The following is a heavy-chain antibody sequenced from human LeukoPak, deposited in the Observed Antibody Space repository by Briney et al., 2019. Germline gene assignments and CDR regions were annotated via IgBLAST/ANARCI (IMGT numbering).Heavy chain of an antibody. Sequence: SETLSLTCTVSGGSISSYGYYWGWIRQPPGKGLEWIGSFYYTGSTFYNPSLKSRVTISVDTSKNQFSLKLSSVTAADTAVYYCARHRTTLTGYSHDYYYYGMDVWGQGTTVTVSS. V-gene: IGHV4-39*01. J-gene: IGHJ6*02. D-gene: IGHD3-9*01. CDR3: ARHRTTLTGYSHDYYYYGMDV. CDR2: FYYTGST. CDR1: GGSISSYGYY.